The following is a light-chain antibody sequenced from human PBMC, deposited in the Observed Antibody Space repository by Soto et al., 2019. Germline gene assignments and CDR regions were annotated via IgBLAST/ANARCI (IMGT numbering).Light chain of an antibody. V-gene: IGKV4-1*01. Sequence: DIVMTQSPDSLAVSLGERATINCKSSQSVLLTSNNKNYLAWYQQKPGQPPKLLIYWASTRESGVPDRFSGSGSGTDFTLTISSLQAEDVAVYYCQQYYNTPLTFGGGTQVDIK. CDR2: WAS. J-gene: IGKJ4*01. CDR1: QSVLLTSNNKNY. CDR3: QQYYNTPLT.